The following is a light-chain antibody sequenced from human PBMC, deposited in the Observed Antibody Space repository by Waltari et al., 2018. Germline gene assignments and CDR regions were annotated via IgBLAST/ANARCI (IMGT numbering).Light chain of an antibody. V-gene: IGKV3-20*01. Sequence: EIVLTQSPGTLSLSPGERVTLSCRASQTVISSYLAWYQQKPGQAPRLLIYETSSRATGIPDRFSGSRSGTDFTLTSSRLEPEDSAVYYCQQYGSSPRYTFGQGTKLEIK. CDR1: QTVISSY. CDR2: ETS. CDR3: QQYGSSPRYT. J-gene: IGKJ2*01.